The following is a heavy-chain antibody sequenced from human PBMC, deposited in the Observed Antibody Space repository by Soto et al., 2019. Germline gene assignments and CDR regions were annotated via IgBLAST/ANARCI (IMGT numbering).Heavy chain of an antibody. CDR3: ARSLDYYDSSGYYPYNYFDP. J-gene: IGHJ5*02. V-gene: IGHV4-31*03. Sequence: QVQLHESGPGLVQPSQTLSLTCTVSGGSIGSVGYYWNWIRQHPGKGLEWIGYIYYSGSPYFNPSLKSRVTRSVDTSKNQFSLKLSSVTAADTAVYYCARSLDYYDSSGYYPYNYFDPWGQGTLVTVSS. D-gene: IGHD3-22*01. CDR1: GGSIGSVGYY. CDR2: IYYSGSP.